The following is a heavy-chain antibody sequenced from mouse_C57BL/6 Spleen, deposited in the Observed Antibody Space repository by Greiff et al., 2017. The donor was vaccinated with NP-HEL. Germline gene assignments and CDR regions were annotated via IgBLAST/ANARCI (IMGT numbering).Heavy chain of an antibody. CDR2: IRSKSNNYAT. CDR3: VRLDYYGSRSYYYAMDY. CDR1: GFSFNTYA. D-gene: IGHD1-1*01. Sequence: EVKLMESGGGLVQPKGSLKLSCAASGFSFNTYAMNWVRQAPGKGLEWVARIRSKSNNYATYYADSVKDRFTISRDDSESMLYLQMNNLKTEDTAMYYCVRLDYYGSRSYYYAMDYWGQGTSVTVSS. J-gene: IGHJ4*01. V-gene: IGHV10-1*01.